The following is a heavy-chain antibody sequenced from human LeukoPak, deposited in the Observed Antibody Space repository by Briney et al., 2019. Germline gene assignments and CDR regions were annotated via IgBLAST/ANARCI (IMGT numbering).Heavy chain of an antibody. CDR2: IIPILGIA. Sequence: SVKVSCKASGGTFSSYTISWVRQAPGQGLEWMGRIIPILGIANYAQKFQGRVTITADKTTSTAYMELSSLRSEDTAVYYCARGGDGYNYLFDYWGQGTLVTVSS. V-gene: IGHV1-69*02. CDR1: GGTFSSYT. J-gene: IGHJ4*02. D-gene: IGHD5-24*01. CDR3: ARGGDGYNYLFDY.